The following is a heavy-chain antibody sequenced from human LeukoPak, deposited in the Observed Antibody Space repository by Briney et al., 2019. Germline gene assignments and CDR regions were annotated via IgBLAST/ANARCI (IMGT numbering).Heavy chain of an antibody. Sequence: GGSLRLSCAASGLTSNTYAMSWVRQAPGKGLEWVSVISGGGGSTYYADSVKGRFTISRDNSKNMLYLQMNSLRAEDTAVYYCAKHLGVNYDYSMDVWGQGTTVTVSS. CDR1: GLTSNTYA. V-gene: IGHV3-23*01. CDR2: ISGGGGST. D-gene: IGHD2-8*01. J-gene: IGHJ6*02. CDR3: AKHLGVNYDYSMDV.